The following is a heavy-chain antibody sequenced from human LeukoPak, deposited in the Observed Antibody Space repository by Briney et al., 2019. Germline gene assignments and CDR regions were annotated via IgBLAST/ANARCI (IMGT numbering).Heavy chain of an antibody. V-gene: IGHV1-24*01. D-gene: IGHD3-10*01. J-gene: IGHJ4*02. CDR3: ATPHPPLLWFNY. CDR2: FDPEDGET. CDR1: GYTLTELS. Sequence: ASVKVSCKVSGYTLTELSMHWVRQAPGKGLEWMGGFDPEDGETIYAQKSQGRVTMTEDTSTDTAYMELSSLRSEDTAVYYCATPHPPLLWFNYWGQGTLVTVSS.